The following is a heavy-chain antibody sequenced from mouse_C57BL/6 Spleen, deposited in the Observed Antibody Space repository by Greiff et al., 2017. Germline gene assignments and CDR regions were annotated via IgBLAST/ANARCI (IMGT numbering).Heavy chain of an antibody. Sequence: EVQGVESGPELVKPGASVKISCKASGYSFTDYNMNWVKQSNGKSLEWIGVINPNYGTTSYNQKFKGKATLTVDQSSSTAYMQLNSLTSEDSAVYYCARGDYGSPNWDGPLFAYWGQGTLVTVSA. V-gene: IGHV1-39*01. CDR3: ARGDYGSPNWDGPLFAY. CDR2: INPNYGTT. D-gene: IGHD1-1*01. CDR1: GYSFTDYN. J-gene: IGHJ3*01.